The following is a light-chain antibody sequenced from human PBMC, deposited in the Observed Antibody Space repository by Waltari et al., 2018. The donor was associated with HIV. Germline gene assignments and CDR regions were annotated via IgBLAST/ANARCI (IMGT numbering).Light chain of an antibody. Sequence: DIVMTPTPLSSPVTLGQPAYISCRSSQSLVRSDGDSYLSWLHQRPGQPPRVLIYKTSNRFSGVPDRFSGSGAGTDFTLTISRVEAEDVGIYYCMQTTQFPLTFGGGTKVEIK. J-gene: IGKJ4*01. CDR3: MQTTQFPLT. V-gene: IGKV2-24*01. CDR2: KTS. CDR1: QSLVRSDGDSY.